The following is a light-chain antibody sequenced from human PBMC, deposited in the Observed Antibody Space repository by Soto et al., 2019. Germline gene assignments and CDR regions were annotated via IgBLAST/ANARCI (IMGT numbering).Light chain of an antibody. Sequence: EIVLTQSPATLSLSPGERAILSCRASQSVGTYLAWYQQKPGQAPRLLIYDASNRATGIPARFGGSGSGTDFTLTINSLEPEDFAVYYCQQRAKWPSTFGPGTKVE. CDR2: DAS. V-gene: IGKV3-11*01. J-gene: IGKJ2*02. CDR3: QQRAKWPST. CDR1: QSVGTY.